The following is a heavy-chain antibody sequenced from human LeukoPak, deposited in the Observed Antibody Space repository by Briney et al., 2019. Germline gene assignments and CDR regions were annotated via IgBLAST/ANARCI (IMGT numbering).Heavy chain of an antibody. D-gene: IGHD3-16*02. CDR3: ARVRLRLGELSPNYYYYMDV. J-gene: IGHJ6*03. CDR2: INPNSGGT. V-gene: IGHV1-2*02. CDR1: GYTFTGYY. Sequence: GASVKVSCKASGYTFTGYYMHWVRQAPGQGLEWMGWINPNSGGTNYAQKFQGRVTMTRDTSISTAYMELSRLRSEDTAVYYCARVRLRLGELSPNYYYYMDVWGKGTTAAVSS.